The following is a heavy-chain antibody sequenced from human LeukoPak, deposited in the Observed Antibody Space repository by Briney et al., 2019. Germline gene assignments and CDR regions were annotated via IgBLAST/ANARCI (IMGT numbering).Heavy chain of an antibody. CDR2: IYYSGST. CDR1: GGSISSYY. Sequence: SETLSLTCTVSGGSISSYYWSWIRQPPGKGLEWIGYIYYSGSTNYNPSLKSRVTISVDTSKNQFSLKLSSVTAADTAVYYCARGPEDTVNDAFDIWGQGTMVTVSS. D-gene: IGHD4-11*01. CDR3: ARGPEDTVNDAFDI. J-gene: IGHJ3*02. V-gene: IGHV4-59*01.